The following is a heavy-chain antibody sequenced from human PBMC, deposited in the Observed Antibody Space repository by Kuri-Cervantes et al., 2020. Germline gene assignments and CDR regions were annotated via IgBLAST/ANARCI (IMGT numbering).Heavy chain of an antibody. V-gene: IGHV1-69*10. D-gene: IGHD5-18*01. CDR1: GGTFSSYA. CDR3: ARDREQDTAMPLWWIDAFDI. Sequence: SVNVSCKASGGTFSSYAISWVRQAPGQALEWMGWITPFNGNTNYAQKFQDRVTITRDRSMSTAYMELSSLRSEDTAVYYCARDREQDTAMPLWWIDAFDIWGQGTMVTVSS. CDR2: ITPFNGNT. J-gene: IGHJ3*02.